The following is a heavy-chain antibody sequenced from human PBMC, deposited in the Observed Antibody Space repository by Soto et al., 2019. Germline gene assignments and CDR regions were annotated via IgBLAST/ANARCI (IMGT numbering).Heavy chain of an antibody. V-gene: IGHV3-30-3*01. CDR2: ISYDGSNK. CDR1: GFTFSSYA. Sequence: QVQLVESGGGVIQPGRSLRLSCAASGFTFSSYAMHWVRQAPGKGLEWVAVISYDGSNKYYADSVKGRFTISRDNSKNTLYVQMNSLRAEDTAVYYCARDHVVVAATFRASYYGMDVWGQGTTVTVSS. D-gene: IGHD2-15*01. CDR3: ARDHVVVAATFRASYYGMDV. J-gene: IGHJ6*02.